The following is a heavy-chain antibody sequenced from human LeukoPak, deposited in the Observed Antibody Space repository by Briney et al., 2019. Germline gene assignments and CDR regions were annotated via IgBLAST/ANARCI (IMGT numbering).Heavy chain of an antibody. V-gene: IGHV3-49*03. CDR1: GFTFGDYA. Sequence: PGGSLRLSCTASGFTFGDYAMSWFRQAPGKGLEWVGFIRSKAYGGTTEYAASVKGRFTISRDDSKSIAYLQMNSLKTEDTAVYYCTRVSGQYARKLGYSSGWYDYFDYWGQGTLVTVSS. CDR2: IRSKAYGGTT. D-gene: IGHD6-19*01. J-gene: IGHJ4*02. CDR3: TRVSGQYARKLGYSSGWYDYFDY.